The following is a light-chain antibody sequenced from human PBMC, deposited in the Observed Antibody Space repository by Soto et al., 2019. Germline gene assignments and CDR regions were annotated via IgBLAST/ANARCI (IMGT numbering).Light chain of an antibody. CDR1: TSNIGAPYD. J-gene: IGLJ1*01. CDR2: GDN. V-gene: IGLV1-40*01. CDR3: QSYEIGLHNYV. Sequence: QSVLTQPPSVSGAPGQRVSISCTGSTSNIGAPYDVHWYQHLPGTAPKLLIYGDNNRPSGVPDRFSGSKSGTSASLAITRLQAEDEADYYCQSYEIGLHNYVFGTGTKVTVL.